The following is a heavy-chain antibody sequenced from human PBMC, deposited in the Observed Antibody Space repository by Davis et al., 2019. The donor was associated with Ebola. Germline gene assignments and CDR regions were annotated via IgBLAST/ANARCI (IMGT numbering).Heavy chain of an antibody. V-gene: IGHV1-18*01. D-gene: IGHD6-6*01. Sequence: ASVKVSCKASGGTFSSYAISWVRQAPGQGLEWMGWISAYNGNTNYAQKLQGRVTMTTDTSTSTAYMELRSLRSDDTAVYYCARPYSSSLDYWGQGTLVTVSS. CDR1: GGTFSSYA. CDR2: ISAYNGNT. J-gene: IGHJ4*02. CDR3: ARPYSSSLDY.